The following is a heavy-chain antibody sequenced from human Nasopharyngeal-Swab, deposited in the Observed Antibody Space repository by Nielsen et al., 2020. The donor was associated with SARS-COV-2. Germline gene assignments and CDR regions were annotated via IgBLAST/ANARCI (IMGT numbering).Heavy chain of an antibody. D-gene: IGHD7-27*01. CDR1: GFTFSTA. CDR3: AREYGTNWQHHFDY. CDR2: IGGSGVKI. V-gene: IGHV3-23*01. J-gene: IGHJ4*02. Sequence: GGSLRLSCAASGFTFSTAMSWVRQAPGKGLECVSGIGGSGVKIYYAESVKGRFTISRDNSKNTLYLQMNSLRAEDTAVYYCAREYGTNWQHHFDYWGQEIPVTVSS.